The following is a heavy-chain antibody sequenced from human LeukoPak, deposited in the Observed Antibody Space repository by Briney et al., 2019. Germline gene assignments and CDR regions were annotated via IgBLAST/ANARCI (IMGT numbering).Heavy chain of an antibody. Sequence: GGSLRLSCAASGFTFDDYAMHWVRQAPGKGLEWVSGISWNSGSIGYADSVKGRFTISRDNAKNSLYLQMNSLRAEDMALYYCAKGVSSWYGGASDIWGQGTMVTVSS. CDR2: ISWNSGSI. V-gene: IGHV3-9*03. CDR3: AKGVSSWYGGASDI. CDR1: GFTFDDYA. J-gene: IGHJ3*02. D-gene: IGHD6-13*01.